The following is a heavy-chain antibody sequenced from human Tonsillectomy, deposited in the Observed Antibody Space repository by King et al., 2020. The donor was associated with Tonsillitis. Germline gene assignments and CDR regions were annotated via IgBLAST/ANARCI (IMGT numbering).Heavy chain of an antibody. V-gene: IGHV4-39*07. Sequence: QLQESGPGLVKPSETLSLTCTVSGGPISSSSYYWGWIRQPPGKGLERIGSIFYSGSATYRPSLKSRVTISVDVSKNQFSLKLSSVTAADSAVYYCARWFRGSSNFDNWGQGTLVTVSP. J-gene: IGHJ4*02. CDR3: ARWFRGSSNFDN. CDR2: IFYSGSA. CDR1: GGPISSSSYY. D-gene: IGHD6-13*01.